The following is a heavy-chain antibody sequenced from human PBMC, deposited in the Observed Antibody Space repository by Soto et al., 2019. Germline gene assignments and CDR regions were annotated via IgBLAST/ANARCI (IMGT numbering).Heavy chain of an antibody. CDR2: MNPNSGDT. D-gene: IGHD7-27*01. V-gene: IGHV1-8*01. J-gene: IGHJ4*02. CDR3: TRGTGGTGSHFDS. Sequence: QVQLVQSGAEVKKPGASVKVSCKASGYTFTSYDINWVRQATGQWLEWMGWMNPNSGDTGYVQKFQGGVTMTKDISMNTAYMELSSLTSEDTAVFYCTRGTGGTGSHFDSWGQGTLVTVSS. CDR1: GYTFTSYD.